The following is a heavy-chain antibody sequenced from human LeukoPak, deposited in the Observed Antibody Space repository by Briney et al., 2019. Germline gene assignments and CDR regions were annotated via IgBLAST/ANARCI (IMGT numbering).Heavy chain of an antibody. CDR1: GYTFTGYY. J-gene: IGHJ3*02. Sequence: ASVRVSCKPSGYTFTGYYIHWGRQAPGQGLEWMGWINTNSGGTNYAQKFQGRVTMTRDTSISTAYMELSRLRSDDTAVYYCAREGRGWAFDIWGQGTMVTVSS. V-gene: IGHV1-2*02. CDR3: AREGRGWAFDI. CDR2: INTNSGGT. D-gene: IGHD2-15*01.